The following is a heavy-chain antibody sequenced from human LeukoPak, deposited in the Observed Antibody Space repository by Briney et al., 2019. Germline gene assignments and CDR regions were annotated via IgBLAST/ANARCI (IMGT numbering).Heavy chain of an antibody. D-gene: IGHD6-19*01. V-gene: IGHV4-39*07. CDR1: GGSISSSSYY. CDR2: IYHSGST. Sequence: SETLSLTCTVSGGSISSSSYYWGWIRQPPGKGLEWIGSIYHSGSTYYNPSLKSRVTISVDTSKNQFSLKLSSVTAADTAVYYCARLTAVAGGDAFDIWGQGTMVTVSS. J-gene: IGHJ3*02. CDR3: ARLTAVAGGDAFDI.